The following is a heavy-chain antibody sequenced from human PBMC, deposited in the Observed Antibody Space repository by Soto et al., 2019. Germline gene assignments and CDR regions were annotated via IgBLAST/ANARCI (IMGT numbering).Heavy chain of an antibody. CDR1: GGSISSGGYY. Sequence: SETLSLTCTVSGGSISSGGYYWSWIRQHPGKGLEWIGYIYYSGSTYYNPSLKSRVTISVDTSKNQFSLKLSSVTAADTAVYYCAREASGAIFGVVIPRWYFDYWGQGTLVTVSS. J-gene: IGHJ4*02. CDR2: IYYSGST. CDR3: AREASGAIFGVVIPRWYFDY. V-gene: IGHV4-31*03. D-gene: IGHD3-3*01.